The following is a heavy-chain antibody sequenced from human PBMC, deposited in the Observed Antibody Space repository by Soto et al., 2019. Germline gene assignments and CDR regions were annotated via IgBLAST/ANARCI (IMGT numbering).Heavy chain of an antibody. V-gene: IGHV4-39*01. D-gene: IGHD2-8*01. J-gene: IGHJ4*02. CDR3: VSQRTSVLTQAYFDY. CDR2: VYYRWRS. Sequence: SSETLSLTCTASGGSVSNSNYYWGWIRQSPGKGLEWIGSVYYRWRSYSKSSVKSRVTISVDTSKNQFSLNLNSVTASDTAVYFCVSQRTSVLTQAYFDYWGPGALVTVSS. CDR1: GGSVSNSNYY.